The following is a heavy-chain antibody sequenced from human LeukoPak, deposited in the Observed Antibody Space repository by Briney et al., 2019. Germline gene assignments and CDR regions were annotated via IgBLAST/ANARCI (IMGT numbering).Heavy chain of an antibody. CDR1: GFTFSSYA. D-gene: IGHD2/OR15-2a*01. J-gene: IGHJ4*02. CDR2: ISGSGGST. Sequence: PGGSLRLSCAASGFTFSSYAMSWVRQAPGKGLEWVSAISGSGGSTYYADSVKGRFTISRDNSKNTLYLQMNCLRVEDTAVYYCAKDRSDNSTWYVGSHWGQGTLVTVSS. CDR3: AKDRSDNSTWYVGSH. V-gene: IGHV3-23*01.